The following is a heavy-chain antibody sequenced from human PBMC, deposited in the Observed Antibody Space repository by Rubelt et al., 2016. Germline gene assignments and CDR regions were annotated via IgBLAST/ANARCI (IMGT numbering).Heavy chain of an antibody. J-gene: IGHJ4*02. Sequence: GISWVRQAPGQGLEWMGWISAYNGNTNYAPRLQGRVTMTTDTSTRTAYMELRSLRSDDTAVYYCARWGRAAIFDYWGQGTLVTVSS. V-gene: IGHV1-18*04. CDR1: G. CDR2: ISAYNGNT. CDR3: ARWGRAAIFDY. D-gene: IGHD6-13*01.